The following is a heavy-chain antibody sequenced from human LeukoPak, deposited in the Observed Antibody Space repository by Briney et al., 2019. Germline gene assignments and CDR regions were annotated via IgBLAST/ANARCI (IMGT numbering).Heavy chain of an antibody. CDR2: YSGGST. CDR3: ASGSGSYRTPYYYMDV. J-gene: IGHJ6*03. V-gene: IGHV3-53*01. CDR1: GFTVSSNY. Sequence: GSLRLSCVASGFTVSSNYMSWVRQAPGKGLEWVFYSGGSTYYADSVKGRFTISRDNSKNTLYLQMNSLRAEDTAVYYCASGSGSYRTPYYYMDVWGTGTTVTVSS. D-gene: IGHD3-10*01.